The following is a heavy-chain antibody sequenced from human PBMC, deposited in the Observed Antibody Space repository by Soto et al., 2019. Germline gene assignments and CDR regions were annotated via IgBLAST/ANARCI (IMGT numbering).Heavy chain of an antibody. D-gene: IGHD3-3*01. V-gene: IGHV4-31*03. CDR2: IYYSGST. CDR1: GGSINSGGYY. J-gene: IGHJ4*02. Sequence: SETLSLTCTVSGGSINSGGYYWSWIRQHPGKGLEWIGYIYYSGSTYYNPSLKSRVTISVDTSKNQFSLKLTSVTAADTAVYFCARAQTIFGIITVFDYWGQGTPVTVSS. CDR3: ARAQTIFGIITVFDY.